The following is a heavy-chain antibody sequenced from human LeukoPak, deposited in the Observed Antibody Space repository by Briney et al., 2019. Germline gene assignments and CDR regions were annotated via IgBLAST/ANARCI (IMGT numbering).Heavy chain of an antibody. J-gene: IGHJ4*02. D-gene: IGHD6-13*01. CDR3: ARELTNSWYYFDY. V-gene: IGHV4-34*01. CDR2: INHSGST. Sequence: SETLSLTCAVYGGSFSGYYWSWIRQPPGKGLEWIGEINHSGSTNYNPSLKSRVTISVDTSKNQFSLKLSSVTAADTAVYYCARELTNSWYYFDYWGQGTLVTVSS. CDR1: GGSFSGYY.